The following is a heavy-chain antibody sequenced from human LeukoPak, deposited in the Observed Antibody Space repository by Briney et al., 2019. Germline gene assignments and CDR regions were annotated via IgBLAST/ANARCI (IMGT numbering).Heavy chain of an antibody. Sequence: GGSLRLSCAASGFTFSSYEMNWVRQAPGKGLEWVSYINSIGSNIYYADSVKGRFTISRDDAKNSLYLQMNSLRAEDTAVYYCARDSSYYYDSSGDNWFDPWGQGTLVTVSS. J-gene: IGHJ5*02. CDR2: INSIGSNI. CDR1: GFTFSSYE. CDR3: ARDSSYYYDSSGDNWFDP. V-gene: IGHV3-48*03. D-gene: IGHD3-22*01.